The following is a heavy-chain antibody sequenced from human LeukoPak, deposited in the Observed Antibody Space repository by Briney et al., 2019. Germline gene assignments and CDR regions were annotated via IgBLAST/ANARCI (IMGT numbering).Heavy chain of an antibody. D-gene: IGHD4-23*01. CDR2: IIPILGIA. CDR3: ARGGHDYGGNSIDY. J-gene: IGHJ4*02. Sequence: ASVKVSCKASGGTFSSYAISWVRQAPGQGLEWMGRIIPILGIANYAQKFQGRVAITADKSTSTAYMELRSLRSDDTAVYYCARGGHDYGGNSIDYWGQGTLVTVSS. CDR1: GGTFSSYA. V-gene: IGHV1-69*04.